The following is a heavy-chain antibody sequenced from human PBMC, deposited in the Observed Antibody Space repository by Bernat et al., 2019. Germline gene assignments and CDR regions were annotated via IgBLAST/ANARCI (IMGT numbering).Heavy chain of an antibody. D-gene: IGHD2-8*01. Sequence: EVQLVESGGGLVQPGGSLRLSCAASGFTFDIYWMSWVRQAPGKGLEWVANIKQDGSENHYVDSFKGRFTISRDNAKNLVYLQMHSLRGEDTAVYYCARMGNTYGQYNWFDPWGQGTLVTVAS. CDR3: ARMGNTYGQYNWFDP. J-gene: IGHJ5*02. CDR1: GFTFDIYW. CDR2: IKQDGSEN. V-gene: IGHV3-7*01.